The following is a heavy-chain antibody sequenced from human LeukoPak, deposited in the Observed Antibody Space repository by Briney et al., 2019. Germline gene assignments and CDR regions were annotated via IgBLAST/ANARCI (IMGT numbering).Heavy chain of an antibody. CDR3: ARIRQRGTKYYFDY. J-gene: IGHJ4*02. CDR1: GFTFSSYW. CDR2: VKQDGSEK. Sequence: GGSLRLSCAASGFTFSSYWMSWVRQAPGKGREWVANVKQDGSEKYYVDSVKGRFTISRDNAKNSLYLQMSSLRAEDTAVYYCARIRQRGTKYYFDYWGQGTLVTVSS. V-gene: IGHV3-7*01. D-gene: IGHD1-7*01.